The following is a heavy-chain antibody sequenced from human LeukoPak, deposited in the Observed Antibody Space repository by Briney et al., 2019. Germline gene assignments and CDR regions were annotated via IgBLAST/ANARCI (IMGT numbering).Heavy chain of an antibody. D-gene: IGHD4-23*01. CDR2: IYPGDSDT. CDR3: ASYGGKPQLALDAFDI. V-gene: IGHV5-51*01. Sequence: GESLKISCKGSGYSFTSYWIGWVRQMPGKGLEWMGVIYPGDSDTRYSPSFQGQVTISADKSISTAYLQWSSLKASGTAMYYCASYGGKPQLALDAFDIWGQGTMVTVSS. CDR1: GYSFTSYW. J-gene: IGHJ3*02.